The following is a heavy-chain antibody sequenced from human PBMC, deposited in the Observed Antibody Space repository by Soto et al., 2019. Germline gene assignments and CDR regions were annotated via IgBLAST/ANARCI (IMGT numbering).Heavy chain of an antibody. J-gene: IGHJ4*02. CDR3: AGAKEDTAMVDS. Sequence: SETLSLTCTVSGGSIRSYYWTWSRQPPGKGLEWITYIFYSGCTFYTPSVNSPVTISIHPPTSQFSLQLTSVTAAEPAVYYCAGAKEDTAMVDSWGQGTLVTVSS. CDR2: IFYSGCT. D-gene: IGHD5-18*01. V-gene: IGHV4-59*01. CDR1: GGSIRSYY.